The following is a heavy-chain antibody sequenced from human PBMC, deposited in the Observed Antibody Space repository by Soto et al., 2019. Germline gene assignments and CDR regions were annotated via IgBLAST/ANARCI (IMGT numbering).Heavy chain of an antibody. J-gene: IGHJ3*02. Sequence: ASVKVSCKASGYTFTSCGISWVRQAPGQGLEWMGWISAYNGNTNYAQKLQGRVTMTTDTSTSTAYMELRSLRSDDTAVYYCARGYYYDSSGYYQNAFDIWGQGTMVTVSS. CDR2: ISAYNGNT. D-gene: IGHD3-22*01. CDR1: GYTFTSCG. V-gene: IGHV1-18*04. CDR3: ARGYYYDSSGYYQNAFDI.